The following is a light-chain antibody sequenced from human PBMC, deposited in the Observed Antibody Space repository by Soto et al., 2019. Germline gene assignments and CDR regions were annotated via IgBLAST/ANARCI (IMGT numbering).Light chain of an antibody. J-gene: IGKJ5*01. Sequence: AIRMTQSPSSLSASTGDRVTITCRASQGISSYLAWYQQKPGLAPKXXIYAASSLQSGVPSRFSGSGSGTDFTLTISSLEPEDSAVYYCQQRNMWPITFGQGTRLEI. CDR3: QQRNMWPIT. CDR2: AAS. V-gene: IGKV1-8*01. CDR1: QGISSY.